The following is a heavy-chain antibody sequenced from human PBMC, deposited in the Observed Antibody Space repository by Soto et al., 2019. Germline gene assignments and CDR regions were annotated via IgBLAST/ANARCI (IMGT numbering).Heavy chain of an antibody. CDR3: ATILHRTRHFDGLCRNYYYYGMDV. D-gene: IGHD3-9*01. J-gene: IGHJ6*02. Sequence: ASVKVSCKVSGYTLTELSIHWVRQAPGKGREWMGGVYPEDGETIYAQKFQGRVTMTEDTSTDTAYMELSSLRSEDTAVYYCATILHRTRHFDGLCRNYYYYGMDVWGQGTRVTVSS. CDR2: VYPEDGET. V-gene: IGHV1-24*01. CDR1: GYTLTELS.